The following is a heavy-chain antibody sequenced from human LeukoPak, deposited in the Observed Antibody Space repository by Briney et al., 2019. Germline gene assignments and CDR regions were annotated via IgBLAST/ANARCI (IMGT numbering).Heavy chain of an antibody. D-gene: IGHD3-10*01. CDR2: ISYDGSNK. Sequence: PGGSLRLSCAASGFTFSSYGMHWVRQAPGKGLEWVAVISYDGSNKYYADSVKGRFTISRDNSKNTLYLQMNSLRAEDTAVYYCAKDLGGFGESIDYWGQGTLVTVSS. V-gene: IGHV3-30*18. CDR1: GFTFSSYG. CDR3: AKDLGGFGESIDY. J-gene: IGHJ4*02.